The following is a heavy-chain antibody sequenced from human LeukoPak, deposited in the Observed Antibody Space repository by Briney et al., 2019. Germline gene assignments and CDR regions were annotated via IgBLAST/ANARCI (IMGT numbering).Heavy chain of an antibody. CDR2: IHTSGST. CDR3: ARELATMLYYFDY. V-gene: IGHV4-61*02. CDR1: GGSISSGSYY. D-gene: IGHD5-24*01. J-gene: IGHJ4*02. Sequence: KTSETLSLTCTVSGGSISSGSYYWSWIRQPARKGLEWIGRIHTSGSTNYNPSLKSRVTISVDTSKNQFSLKLSSVTAADTAVYYCARELATMLYYFDYWGQGTLVTVSS.